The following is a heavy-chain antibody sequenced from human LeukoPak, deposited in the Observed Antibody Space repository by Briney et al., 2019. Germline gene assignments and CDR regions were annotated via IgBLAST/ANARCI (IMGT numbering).Heavy chain of an antibody. D-gene: IGHD3-10*01. CDR2: INAGNGNT. CDR3: AGGASVLLLFGESYGGFDP. CDR1: GYTFTSYA. J-gene: IGHJ5*02. V-gene: IGHV1-3*01. Sequence: ASVKVSCKASGYTFTSYAMHWVRQAPGQRLEWMGWINAGNGNTKYSQKFQGRVTITRDTSASTAYMELSSLRSEDTAVYYCAGGASVLLLFGESYGGFDPWGQGTLVTVSS.